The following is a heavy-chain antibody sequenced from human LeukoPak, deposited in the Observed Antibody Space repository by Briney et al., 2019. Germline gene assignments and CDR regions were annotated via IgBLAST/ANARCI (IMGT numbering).Heavy chain of an antibody. CDR3: AKQKGGGWYLDY. V-gene: IGHV3-23*01. J-gene: IGHJ4*02. D-gene: IGHD6-19*01. Sequence: GGSLRLSCAASGFTFSSYAMSWVRQAPGKGLEWVSAISGSGGSTYYADSVKGRFTISRDNSKNTLYLQMNSLGAEDTAVYYCAKQKGGGWYLDYWGQGTLVTVSS. CDR1: GFTFSSYA. CDR2: ISGSGGST.